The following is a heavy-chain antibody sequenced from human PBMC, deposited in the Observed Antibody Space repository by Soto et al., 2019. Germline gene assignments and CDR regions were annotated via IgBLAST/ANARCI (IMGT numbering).Heavy chain of an antibody. D-gene: IGHD6-13*01. CDR2: ISAYNGNT. Sequence: ASVKVSCKASGYTFTSYGISWVRQAPGQGLEWMGWISAYNGNTNYAQKLQGRVTMTTDTSTSTAYMELRSLRSDDTAVYYCAREEAAAGTGHYYYGMDVWGQGTTVTVSS. CDR1: GYTFTSYG. J-gene: IGHJ6*02. V-gene: IGHV1-18*01. CDR3: AREEAAAGTGHYYYGMDV.